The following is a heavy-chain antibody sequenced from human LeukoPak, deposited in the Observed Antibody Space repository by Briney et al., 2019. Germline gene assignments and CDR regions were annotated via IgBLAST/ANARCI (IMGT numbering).Heavy chain of an antibody. CDR3: ARKMEYYYDSSEYYFDY. CDR2: ISSSSSYI. CDR1: GFTFSSYS. Sequence: NPGGSLRLSCAASGFTFSSYSMNWVRQAPGKGLEWVSSISSSSSYIYYADSVKGRFTISRDNAKNSLYLQMNSLRAEDTAVYYCARKMEYYYDSSEYYFDYWGQGTLVTVSS. J-gene: IGHJ4*02. V-gene: IGHV3-21*01. D-gene: IGHD3-22*01.